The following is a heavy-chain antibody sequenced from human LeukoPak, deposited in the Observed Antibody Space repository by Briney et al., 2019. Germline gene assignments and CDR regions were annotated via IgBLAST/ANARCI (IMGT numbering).Heavy chain of an antibody. CDR2: INPSGGLT. CDR1: GYTFTGYY. J-gene: IGHJ5*02. Sequence: VASVKVSCKASGYTFTGYYMHWVRQAPGQGLEWMGRINPSGGLTSYAQKFQGRVTMTRDTSTSTVYMELSSLRSEDTAVYYCARDRSLGSFYKWFGPWGQGTLVTVSS. D-gene: IGHD1-26*01. CDR3: ARDRSLGSFYKWFGP. V-gene: IGHV1-46*01.